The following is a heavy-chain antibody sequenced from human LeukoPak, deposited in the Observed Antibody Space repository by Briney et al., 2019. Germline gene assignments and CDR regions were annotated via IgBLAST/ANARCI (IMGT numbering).Heavy chain of an antibody. CDR3: ARDRGEDIVVVPAAIYAFDI. CDR2: ISAYNGNT. Sequence: ASVKVSCKASGYTFTSYGISWVRQAPGQGLEWMGWISAYNGNTNYAQKLQGRVTMTTDTSTSTAYMELRSLRSDDTAVYYCARDRGEDIVVVPAAIYAFDIWGQGTMVTVSS. J-gene: IGHJ3*02. D-gene: IGHD2-2*02. V-gene: IGHV1-18*01. CDR1: GYTFTSYG.